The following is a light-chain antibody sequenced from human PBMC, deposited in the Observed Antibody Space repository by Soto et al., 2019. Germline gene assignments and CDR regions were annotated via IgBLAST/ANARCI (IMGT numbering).Light chain of an antibody. CDR3: QQYYSNPRT. J-gene: IGKJ1*01. CDR1: QSVLYSSNNKNY. V-gene: IGKV4-1*01. CDR2: WSS. Sequence: DFVMTQSPDSLAVSLGERATINCKSSQSVLYSSNNKNYLAWYQQKPGQPPKLLIYWSSTRESGVPDPFSGSESGTDSTLTISSLQAESVAIYYCQQYYSNPRTFGQGTKVEI.